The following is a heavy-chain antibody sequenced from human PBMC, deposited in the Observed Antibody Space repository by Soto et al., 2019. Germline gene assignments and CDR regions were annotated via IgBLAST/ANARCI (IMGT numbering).Heavy chain of an antibody. CDR1: GFTFSSYG. J-gene: IGHJ3*02. CDR3: ARAGVVLVSAHDAFDI. Sequence: QVQLVESGGGVVQPGRSLRLSCAASGFTFSSYGMHWVRQAPGKGPEWVAVIWYDGSNKYYADSVKGRFTISRDNSKNTMYLQMNSLRAEDTAVYYCARAGVVLVSAHDAFDIWGQGTMVTVSS. V-gene: IGHV3-33*01. CDR2: IWYDGSNK. D-gene: IGHD2-15*01.